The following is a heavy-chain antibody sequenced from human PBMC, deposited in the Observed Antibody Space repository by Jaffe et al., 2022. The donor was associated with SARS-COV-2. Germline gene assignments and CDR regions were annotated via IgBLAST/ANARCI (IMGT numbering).Heavy chain of an antibody. V-gene: IGHV4-39*01. CDR2: IYYSGNT. D-gene: IGHD5-18*01. CDR1: GGSISSSNYY. CDR3: ARHPDDIAMVKYYFDY. Sequence: QLQLQESGPGLVKPSETLSLTCTISGGSISSSNYYWGWIRQPPGKGLEWIGSIYYSGNTHYNPSLKSRVAISVDTSKNQFSLKLSSVTAADTAVYYCARHPDDIAMVKYYFDYWGQGTLVTVSS. J-gene: IGHJ4*02.